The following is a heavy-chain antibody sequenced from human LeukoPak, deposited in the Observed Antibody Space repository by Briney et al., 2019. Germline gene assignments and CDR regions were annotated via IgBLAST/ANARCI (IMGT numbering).Heavy chain of an antibody. CDR2: IYPGDSDT. CDR1: GYSFTSYW. V-gene: IGHV5-51*01. J-gene: IGHJ3*02. Sequence: GESLKISCKGSGYSFTSYWIGWVRQMPGKGLEWMGIIYPGDSDTRYSPSFQGQVTISADKSISTAYLQWSSLKASDTAMYYCASRGSGSYNRLMDDDAFDIWGQGTMVTVSS. CDR3: ASRGSGSYNRLMDDDAFDI. D-gene: IGHD3-10*01.